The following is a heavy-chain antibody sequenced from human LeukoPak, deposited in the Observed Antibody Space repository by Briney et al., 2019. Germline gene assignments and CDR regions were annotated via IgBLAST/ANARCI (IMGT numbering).Heavy chain of an antibody. CDR3: ARDPHCGGSCYYDYGLDV. J-gene: IGHJ6*02. V-gene: IGHV3-7*05. Sequence: PGGSLRLSCAASGFTLRTYWMTWVRQAPGKGLEWVANINEEGSEKYYVDSVKGRFTISRDTAKNSLYLQMNSLRGEDTAVYYCARDPHCGGSCYYDYGLDVWGQGTTVTVCS. D-gene: IGHD2-15*01. CDR1: GFTLRTYW. CDR2: INEEGSEK.